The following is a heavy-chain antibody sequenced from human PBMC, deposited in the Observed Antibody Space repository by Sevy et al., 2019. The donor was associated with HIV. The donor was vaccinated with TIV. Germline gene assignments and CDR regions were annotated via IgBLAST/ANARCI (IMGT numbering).Heavy chain of an antibody. D-gene: IGHD6-19*01. V-gene: IGHV4-59*01. CDR3: ARHTAVAASSFDF. CDR2: IYYSGGT. J-gene: IGHJ4*02. CDR1: GGSISNYY. Sequence: SETLSLTCTVSGGSISNYYWSWIRQPPGKGLEWIAYIYYSGGTKYNPSLKSRVTISVDTSKNQFSLKLSSVTAADTAVYYCARHTAVAASSFDFWGQGTLVTVSS.